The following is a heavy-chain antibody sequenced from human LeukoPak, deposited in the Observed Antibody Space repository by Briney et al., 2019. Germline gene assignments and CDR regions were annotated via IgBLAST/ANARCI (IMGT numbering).Heavy chain of an antibody. CDR2: IIPILGIA. CDR3: ARSDGYSYGYYFDY. CDR1: GGTFSSYA. D-gene: IGHD5-18*01. V-gene: IGHV1-69*04. Sequence: ASVKVSCKASGGTFSSYAISWVRQAPGQGLEWMGRIIPILGIANYAQKFQGRVTITADKSASTAYMELSSLRSEDTAVYYCARSDGYSYGYYFDYWGQGTLVTVSS. J-gene: IGHJ4*02.